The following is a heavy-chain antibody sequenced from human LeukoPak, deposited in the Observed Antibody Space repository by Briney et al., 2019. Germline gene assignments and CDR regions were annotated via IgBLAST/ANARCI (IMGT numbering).Heavy chain of an antibody. CDR3: AKYGAYGTPYFDY. V-gene: IGHV3-23*01. J-gene: IGHJ4*02. Sequence: GGSLRLSCAASRFTFSNHAMSWVRQAPGKGLEWLSSISDSGRNTYYTDSVKGRFTISRDNSKNTLYLQMSGLRADDTAFYYCAKYGAYGTPYFDYWGPGTLVTVSS. D-gene: IGHD4-17*01. CDR1: RFTFSNHA. CDR2: ISDSGRNT.